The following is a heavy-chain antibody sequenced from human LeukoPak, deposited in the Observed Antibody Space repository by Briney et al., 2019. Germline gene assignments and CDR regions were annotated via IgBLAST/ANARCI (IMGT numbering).Heavy chain of an antibody. CDR2: INPNSGGT. CDR1: GYTFTGYY. CDR3: ARDPWGVKRSSYCSSTSCYR. D-gene: IGHD2-2*01. Sequence: ASVKVSCKASGYTFTGYYMHWVRQAPGQGLEWMGWINPNSGGTNYAQKFQGRVTMTRDTSISTAYMVLSRLRSDDTAVYYCARDPWGVKRSSYCSSTSCYRWGQGTLVTVSS. J-gene: IGHJ4*02. V-gene: IGHV1-2*02.